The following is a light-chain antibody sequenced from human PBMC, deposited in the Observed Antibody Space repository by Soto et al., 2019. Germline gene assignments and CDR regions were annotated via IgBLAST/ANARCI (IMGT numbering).Light chain of an antibody. CDR2: DAS. CDR3: QQRSNWPRT. V-gene: IGKV3-11*01. CDR1: QSVSSS. J-gene: IGKJ2*01. Sequence: EIVLTQSPATLSLSPGERATLSCRASQSVSSSLGWFQHKPGQAPRLLIYDASNRATGIPARFSGSGSGTDFTLTISSLEPEYFAIYYCQQRSNWPRTFGQGTKREIK.